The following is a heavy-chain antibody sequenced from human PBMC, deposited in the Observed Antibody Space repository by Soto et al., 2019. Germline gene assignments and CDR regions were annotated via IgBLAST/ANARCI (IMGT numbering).Heavy chain of an antibody. D-gene: IGHD6-19*01. J-gene: IGHJ4*02. CDR2: INHSGST. CDR1: GGSFSGYY. Sequence: SETLSLTCAVYGGSFSGYYWSWIRQPPGKGLEWIGEINHSGSTNYNPSLKSRVTISVDTSKNQFSLKLSSVTAADTAVYYCARASIAVAGSFDYWGQGTLVTVSS. V-gene: IGHV4-34*01. CDR3: ARASIAVAGSFDY.